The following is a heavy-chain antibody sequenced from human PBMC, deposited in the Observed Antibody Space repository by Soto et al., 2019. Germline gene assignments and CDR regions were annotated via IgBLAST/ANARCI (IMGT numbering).Heavy chain of an antibody. CDR2: IYPGDSDT. D-gene: IGHD4-17*01. CDR1: GYSFTSYW. CDR3: TKPSTTVTQGSFNI. J-gene: IGHJ3*02. Sequence: GESLKISCKGSGYSFTSYWIGWVRQMPGKGLEWMGIIYPGDSDTRYSPSFQGQVTISADKSISTAYLQWSSLKASDTAMYYCTKPSTTVTQGSFNIWGQEKMFTVSS. V-gene: IGHV5-51*01.